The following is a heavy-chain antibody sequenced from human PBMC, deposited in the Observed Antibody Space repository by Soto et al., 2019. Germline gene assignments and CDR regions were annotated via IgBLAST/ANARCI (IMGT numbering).Heavy chain of an antibody. V-gene: IGHV4-59*08. D-gene: IGHD3-10*01. CDR1: GGSISSYY. J-gene: IGHJ6*02. Sequence: SETLSLTCTVSGGSISSYYWSWIRQPPGKGLEWIGYIYYSGSTNYNPSLKSRVTISVDTSKNQFSLKLSSVTAADTAVYYCARLREDGYNYYYGMDVWGQGTTVTVSS. CDR3: ARLREDGYNYYYGMDV. CDR2: IYYSGST.